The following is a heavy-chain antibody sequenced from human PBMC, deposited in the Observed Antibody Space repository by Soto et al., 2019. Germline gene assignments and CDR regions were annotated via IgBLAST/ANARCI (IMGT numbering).Heavy chain of an antibody. D-gene: IGHD2-15*01. J-gene: IGHJ3*02. Sequence: QVQLVQSGAEVKKPGASVKVSCKASGYTFTSYGISWVRQAPGQGLEWMGWISAYNGNTNYAQKLQGRVTMTTDTSTSTAYMELRSLRSDDTAVYYCARDESVVVVAATKNAFYIWGQGTMVTVSS. CDR1: GYTFTSYG. V-gene: IGHV1-18*01. CDR3: ARDESVVVVAATKNAFYI. CDR2: ISAYNGNT.